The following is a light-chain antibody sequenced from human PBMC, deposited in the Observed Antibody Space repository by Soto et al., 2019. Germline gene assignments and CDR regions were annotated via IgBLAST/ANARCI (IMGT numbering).Light chain of an antibody. J-gene: IGKJ5*01. V-gene: IGKV3-11*01. CDR2: DAS. Sequence: EIVLTQSPATLSLSPGGRATLACGASQSVSSYLAWYQQKPRQAPRLLIYDASTRATGIPPRFSGSGSGTDFTLTISSLEPEDFAVYYCQQRSNWPPITFGQGTRLEIK. CDR3: QQRSNWPPIT. CDR1: QSVSSY.